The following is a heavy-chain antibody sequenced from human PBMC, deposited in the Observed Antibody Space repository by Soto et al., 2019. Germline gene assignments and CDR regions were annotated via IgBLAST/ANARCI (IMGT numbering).Heavy chain of an antibody. Sequence: QVQLQQWGAGLLKPSETLSLTCAVYGGSFSGYYWSWIRQPPGKGLEWIGEINHSGSTNYNPSLKSRVTISVDTSKNQFSLKLSSVTAADTAVYYCARATSVNARTPPGWFDPWGQGTLVTVSS. J-gene: IGHJ5*02. D-gene: IGHD1-1*01. CDR1: GGSFSGYY. CDR3: ARATSVNARTPPGWFDP. V-gene: IGHV4-34*01. CDR2: INHSGST.